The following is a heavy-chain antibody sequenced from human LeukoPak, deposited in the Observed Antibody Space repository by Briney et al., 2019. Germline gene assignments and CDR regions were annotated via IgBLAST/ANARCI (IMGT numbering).Heavy chain of an antibody. CDR3: ARARELHYYFDY. CDR1: GYTFTGYY. V-gene: IGHV1-2*02. Sequence: GASVKVSCKASGYTFTGYYMHWVRQAPGQGLEWMGWINPNSGGTDYAQKFQGRVAMTRDTSISTAYMELSRLRSDDTAVYYCARARELHYYFDYWGQGTPVTVSS. D-gene: IGHD1-26*01. CDR2: INPNSGGT. J-gene: IGHJ4*02.